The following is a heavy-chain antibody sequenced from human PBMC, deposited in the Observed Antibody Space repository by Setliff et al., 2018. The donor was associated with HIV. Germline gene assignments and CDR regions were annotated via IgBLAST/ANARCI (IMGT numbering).Heavy chain of an antibody. CDR1: GDSINSHY. CDR2: IYYSGST. Sequence: SETLSLTCTVSGDSINSHYWTWIRQPPGKGLEWIGYIYYSGSTNYNPSLKSRVTISVDTSKKPFSLKLISVTDADTAIYYCARHPYVKDAFDIWGQGTMVTVSS. J-gene: IGHJ3*02. D-gene: IGHD2-21*01. V-gene: IGHV4-59*08. CDR3: ARHPYVKDAFDI.